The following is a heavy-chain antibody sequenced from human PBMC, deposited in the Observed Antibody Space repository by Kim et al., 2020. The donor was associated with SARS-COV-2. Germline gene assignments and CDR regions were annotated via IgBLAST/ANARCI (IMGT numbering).Heavy chain of an antibody. J-gene: IGHJ4*02. Sequence: ADSVKGRFTISRDNSKNTLYLQMNSLRAEDTAVYYCAKEYYYDSSGTTDYWGQGTLVTVSS. D-gene: IGHD3-22*01. CDR3: AKEYYYDSSGTTDY. V-gene: IGHV3-30*02.